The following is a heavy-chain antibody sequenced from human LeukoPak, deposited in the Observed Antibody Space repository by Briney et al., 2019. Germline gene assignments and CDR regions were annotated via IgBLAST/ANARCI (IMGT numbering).Heavy chain of an antibody. CDR3: ARAEDYYGSGSYFDAFDI. CDR1: GGSISSYY. V-gene: IGHV4-59*01. D-gene: IGHD3-10*01. Sequence: SETLSLTCTVSGGSISSYYWSWIRQPPGKGLEWIGYIYYSGSTNYNPSLKSRVTISVDTSKNQFSLKLSSVTAADTAVYYCARAEDYYGSGSYFDAFDIWGQGTMVTVSS. CDR2: IYYSGST. J-gene: IGHJ3*02.